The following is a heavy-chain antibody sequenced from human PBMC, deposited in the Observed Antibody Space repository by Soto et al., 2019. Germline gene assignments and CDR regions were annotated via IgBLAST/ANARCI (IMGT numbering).Heavy chain of an antibody. D-gene: IGHD3-10*01. CDR1: GGSISTYY. CDR3: ARAGIWFGSRLDF. Sequence: SETLSLTCTVSGGSISTYYWNWIRQSPGKGLEWIAYISNTGNTNSNASLKSRVTISIDTSKNQFSLKLNSVTAADTAVYYCARAGIWFGSRLDFWGQGTLVTVSS. CDR2: ISNTGNT. V-gene: IGHV4-59*01. J-gene: IGHJ4*02.